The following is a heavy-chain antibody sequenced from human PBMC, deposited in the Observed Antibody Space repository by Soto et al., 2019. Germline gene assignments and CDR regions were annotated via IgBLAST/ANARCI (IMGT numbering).Heavy chain of an antibody. CDR3: VTDSEYFQH. CDR1: GFTFSDAW. Sequence: PGGSLRLSCVVSGFTFSDAWMSWVRQAPGKGLEWLGRIKSETAGGTTYYAAPVKSKFTISRDDSNNTLCLQMNSLKTEDTAVYYCVTDSEYFQHWGQGTLVTVSS. J-gene: IGHJ1*01. CDR2: IKSETAGGTT. V-gene: IGHV3-15*01.